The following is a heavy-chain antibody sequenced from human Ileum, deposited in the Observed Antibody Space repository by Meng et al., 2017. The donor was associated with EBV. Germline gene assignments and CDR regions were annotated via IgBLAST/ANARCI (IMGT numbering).Heavy chain of an antibody. Sequence: VRLQQWGTGLLKPSETLSLPCAVYGGSFNDYYWTWFRQPPGKGLEWIGEIDQSGYTKFNPSLSSRATISRDTSNNQFSLRLNSVTAADTALYYCARYGRCNGNSFYCFDPWGQGTLVTVSS. V-gene: IGHV4-34*01. CDR2: IDQSGYT. CDR3: ARYGRCNGNSFYCFDP. J-gene: IGHJ5*02. D-gene: IGHD4-23*01. CDR1: GGSFNDYY.